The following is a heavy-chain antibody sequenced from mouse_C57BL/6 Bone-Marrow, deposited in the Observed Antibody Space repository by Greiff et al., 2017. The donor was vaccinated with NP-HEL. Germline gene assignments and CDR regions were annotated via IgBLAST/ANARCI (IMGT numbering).Heavy chain of an antibody. CDR2: IDPENGDT. CDR3: NTGSSYAMDY. CDR1: GFNIKDDY. J-gene: IGHJ4*01. V-gene: IGHV14-4*01. D-gene: IGHD1-1*01. Sequence: EVQLKESGAELVRPGASVKLSCTASGFNIKDDYMHWVKQRPEQGLEWIGWIDPENGDTEYASKFQGKATITADTSSNTAYLQLSSLTSEDTAVYYCNTGSSYAMDYWGQGTSVTVSS.